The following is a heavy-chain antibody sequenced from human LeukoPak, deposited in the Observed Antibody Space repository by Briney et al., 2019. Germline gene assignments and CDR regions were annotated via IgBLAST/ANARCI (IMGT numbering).Heavy chain of an antibody. V-gene: IGHV3-53*01. D-gene: IGHD3-22*01. Sequence: GGSLRLSCAASGFTVDSNYLSWVRQAPGKGLEWVSTIYTGGNTYYAASVKGRFTISRDFSKNTVFLHMNSLRAEDTAMYYCARGDDSGYYDYFDYRGQGALVTVSS. CDR3: ARGDDSGYYDYFDY. J-gene: IGHJ4*02. CDR1: GFTVDSNY. CDR2: IYTGGNT.